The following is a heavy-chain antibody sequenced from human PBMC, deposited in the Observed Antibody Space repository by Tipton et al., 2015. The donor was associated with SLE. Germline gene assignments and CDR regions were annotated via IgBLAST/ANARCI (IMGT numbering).Heavy chain of an antibody. CDR1: GFTFSSYA. CDR3: AKVPHLTVNYFDY. J-gene: IGHJ4*02. V-gene: IGHV3-23*01. Sequence: SLRLSCAASGFTFSSYAMSWVRQAPGKGVEWVSAISGSGGSTYYADSVKGRFTISRDNSKNTLYLQMNSLRADDTAVYYCAKVPHLTVNYFDYWGQGTLVTVSS. D-gene: IGHD1-14*01. CDR2: ISGSGGST.